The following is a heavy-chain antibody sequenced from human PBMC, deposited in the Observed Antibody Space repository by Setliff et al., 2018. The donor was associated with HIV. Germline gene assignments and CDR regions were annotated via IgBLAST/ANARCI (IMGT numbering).Heavy chain of an antibody. D-gene: IGHD6-13*01. Sequence: SETLSLTCTVSGDSISSGSYYWSWIRQPAGKGLEWIGRIYTSGSTNYNPSPKSRVTISVDTSKNQFSLKLSSVTAADAAVYYCARGSYSSSWYGSHFDYWGQGILVTVSS. CDR3: ARGSYSSSWYGSHFDY. J-gene: IGHJ4*02. CDR1: GDSISSGSYY. V-gene: IGHV4-61*02. CDR2: IYTSGST.